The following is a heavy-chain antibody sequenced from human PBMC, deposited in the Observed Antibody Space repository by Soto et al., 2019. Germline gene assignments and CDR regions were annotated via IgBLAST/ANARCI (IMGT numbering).Heavy chain of an antibody. CDR3: AVAMVREILIFETSGMHV. CDR1: GGSFNNYA. Sequence: QVHLVQSGAEVKKPGSSVKVSCKTSGGSFNNYAVSWVRQAPGQGLEWRGGIIPNFDTPNYAQKFQDRVTIIADESTRTVYMELRSLRSNDTAVYHFAVAMVREILIFETSGMHVWGHGNTVIVSS. J-gene: IGHJ6*02. CDR2: IIPNFDTP. D-gene: IGHD3-10*01. V-gene: IGHV1-69*01.